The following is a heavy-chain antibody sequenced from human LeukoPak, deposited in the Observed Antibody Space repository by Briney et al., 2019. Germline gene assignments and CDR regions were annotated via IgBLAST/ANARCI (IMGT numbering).Heavy chain of an antibody. D-gene: IGHD2-21*02. CDR3: AREPLVTAISGGFDP. Sequence: PSETLSLTCAVYGGSFSGYYWSWIRQPPGKGLEWIGEINHSGSTNYNPSLKSRVTMSVDTSKNQFSLKLSSVTAADTAVYYCAREPLVTAISGGFDPWGQGTLVTVSS. CDR1: GGSFSGYY. V-gene: IGHV4-34*01. CDR2: INHSGST. J-gene: IGHJ5*02.